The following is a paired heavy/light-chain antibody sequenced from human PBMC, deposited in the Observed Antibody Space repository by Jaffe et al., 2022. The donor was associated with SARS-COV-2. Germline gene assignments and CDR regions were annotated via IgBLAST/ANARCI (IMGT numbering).Light chain of an antibody. CDR2: AAS. V-gene: IGKV1-12*01. CDR1: QDINIW. CDR3: QQGNSYPLT. J-gene: IGKJ4*01. Sequence: DIQMTQSPSSVSASVGDRVTITCRASQDINIWLAWYQQKPGKVPEPLIYAASTLQSGVSSRFSGSGSGTDFTLTIRGLQPEDFATYYCQQGNSYPLTFGGGTKVEMK.
Heavy chain of an antibody. V-gene: IGHV3-33*01. Sequence: QVQLVESGGGMVQVGKSLTLSCAASGFRFTRYGIHWVRQAPGKGLEWVAMIWYDGSNKYYSDSVKGRFTMSRDNSKNMAHLQMNSLRAEDTAVYFCARGVDTNYGMDVWGQGTTVTVSS. D-gene: IGHD3-9*01. CDR2: IWYDGSNK. J-gene: IGHJ6*02. CDR3: ARGVDTNYGMDV. CDR1: GFRFTRYG.